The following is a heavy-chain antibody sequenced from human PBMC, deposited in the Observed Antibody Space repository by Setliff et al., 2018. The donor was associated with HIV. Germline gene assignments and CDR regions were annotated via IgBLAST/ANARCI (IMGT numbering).Heavy chain of an antibody. CDR3: ARVARGGHSSRWYYFDY. J-gene: IGHJ4*02. D-gene: IGHD6-13*01. V-gene: IGHV4-59*08. CDR2: IYYSGST. Sequence: PSETLSLTCSVSDDSFSSHFWSWIRQPPGKGLEYIGYIYYSGSTNYNPSLKSRVTISVDTSKNQFSLKVSSVTAADTAVYYCARVARGGHSSRWYYFDYWGQGTLVTVSS. CDR1: DDSFSSHF.